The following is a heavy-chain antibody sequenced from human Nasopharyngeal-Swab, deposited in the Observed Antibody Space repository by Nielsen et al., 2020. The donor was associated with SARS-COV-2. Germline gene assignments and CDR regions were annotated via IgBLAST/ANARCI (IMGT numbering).Heavy chain of an antibody. CDR2: IDPSDSYT. Sequence: ARQMPGKGLGWMGRIDPSDSYTNYSPSFQGHVTISADKSISTAYLQWSSLKASDTAMYYCARSITGTTLLPRYYYYGMDVWGQGTTVTVSS. CDR3: ARSITGTTLLPRYYYYGMDV. D-gene: IGHD1-7*01. J-gene: IGHJ6*02. V-gene: IGHV5-10-1*01.